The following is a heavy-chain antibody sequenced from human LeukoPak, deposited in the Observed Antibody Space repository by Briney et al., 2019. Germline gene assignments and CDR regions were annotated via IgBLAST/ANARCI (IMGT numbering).Heavy chain of an antibody. CDR2: IKQDGSEK. CDR1: GFTFSRYW. D-gene: IGHD1-26*01. J-gene: IGHJ4*02. CDR3: ARFDPNSGTYKDFDY. Sequence: GGSLRLSCAASGFTFSRYWMTWVRQAPGKGLEWVANIKQDGSEKSYVDSVKGRFTISRDNAKNSLYLQMSSLRAEDTALYYCARFDPNSGTYKDFDYWGQGTLVTVCS. V-gene: IGHV3-7*01.